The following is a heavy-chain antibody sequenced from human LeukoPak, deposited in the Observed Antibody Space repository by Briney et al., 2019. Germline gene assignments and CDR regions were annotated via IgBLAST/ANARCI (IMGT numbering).Heavy chain of an antibody. J-gene: IGHJ4*02. CDR2: ISGSGGST. CDR1: GFTFSSYA. D-gene: IGHD2-15*01. Sequence: GASLRLSCAASGFTFSSYAMSWVRQAPGKGLEWVSAISGSGGSTYYADSVKVRFTISRDNSKNTLYLQMNSLRAEDTAVYYCAKDRDCSGGSCYSDYWGQGTLVTVSS. V-gene: IGHV3-23*01. CDR3: AKDRDCSGGSCYSDY.